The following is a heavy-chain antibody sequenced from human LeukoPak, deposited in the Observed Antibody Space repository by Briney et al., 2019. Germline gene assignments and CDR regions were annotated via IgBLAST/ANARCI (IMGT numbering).Heavy chain of an antibody. J-gene: IGHJ6*03. CDR3: ARVTGTASAYYMDV. V-gene: IGHV4-38-2*02. Sequence: SETLSLTCSVSGYSISSGYHWGWIRLPPGKGLEWIGNIYRSGVTYYNPSLKSRVTISVDTSKNQFSLRLTSVTAADTAVYYCARVTGTASAYYMDVWGKGTTVTVSS. CDR1: GYSISSGYH. CDR2: IYRSGVT. D-gene: IGHD1-7*01.